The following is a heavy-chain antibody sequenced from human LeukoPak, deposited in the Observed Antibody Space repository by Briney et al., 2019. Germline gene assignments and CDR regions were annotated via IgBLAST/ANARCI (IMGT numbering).Heavy chain of an antibody. D-gene: IGHD3-10*01. J-gene: IGHJ4*02. V-gene: IGHV1-46*01. CDR3: ARGPIWFENY. Sequence: ASVSVSCKASGYTFASYYMHWVRQAPGQGLEWMGIINPSGGSTSYAQKFQGRVTMTRDTSTNTVYMELSSLRAEDTAVYYCARGPIWFENYWGQGTLVTVSS. CDR1: GYTFASYY. CDR2: INPSGGST.